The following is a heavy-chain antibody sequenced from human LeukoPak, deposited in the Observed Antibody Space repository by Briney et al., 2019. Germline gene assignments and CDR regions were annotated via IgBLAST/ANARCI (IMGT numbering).Heavy chain of an antibody. Sequence: GASVKVSCKASGYTFTSYGISWVRQAPGQGLEWMGWISAYNGNTNYAQKPQGRVTMTTDTSTSTAYMELRSPRSDDTAVYYCARVPRVGGSKPGFDYWGQGTLVTVSS. CDR2: ISAYNGNT. V-gene: IGHV1-18*01. CDR3: ARVPRVGGSKPGFDY. D-gene: IGHD1-14*01. CDR1: GYTFTSYG. J-gene: IGHJ4*02.